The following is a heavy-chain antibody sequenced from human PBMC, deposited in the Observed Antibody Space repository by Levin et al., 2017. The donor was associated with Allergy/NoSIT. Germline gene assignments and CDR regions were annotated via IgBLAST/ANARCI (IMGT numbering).Heavy chain of an antibody. V-gene: IGHV3-9*01. J-gene: IGHJ6*02. CDR1: GFTFDDYA. Sequence: PGGSLRLSCAASGFTFDDYAMHWVRQAPGKGLEWVSGISWNSGSIGYADSVKGRFTISRDNAKNSLYLQMNSLRAEDTALYYCAKDISIGYCSGGSCYIGFSGMDVWGQGTTVTVSS. CDR2: ISWNSGSI. D-gene: IGHD2-15*01. CDR3: AKDISIGYCSGGSCYIGFSGMDV.